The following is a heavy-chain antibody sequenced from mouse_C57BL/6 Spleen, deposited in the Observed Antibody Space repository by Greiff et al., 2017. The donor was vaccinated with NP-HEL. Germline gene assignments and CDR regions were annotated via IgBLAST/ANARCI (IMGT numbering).Heavy chain of an antibody. V-gene: IGHV1-64*01. Sequence: QVQLKQPGAELVKPGASVKLSCKASGYTFTSYWMHWVKQRPGQGLEWIGMIHPNSGSTNYNEKFKSKATLTVDKSSSTAYMQLSSLTSEDSAVYYCAREARGSSFAYWGQGTLVTVSA. D-gene: IGHD1-1*01. CDR1: GYTFTSYW. CDR2: IHPNSGST. CDR3: AREARGSSFAY. J-gene: IGHJ3*01.